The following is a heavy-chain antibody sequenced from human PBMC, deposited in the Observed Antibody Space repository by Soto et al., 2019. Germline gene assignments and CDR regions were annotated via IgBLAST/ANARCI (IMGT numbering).Heavy chain of an antibody. CDR2: INPSGGST. Sequence: ASVKVSCKASGYTFTSYYMHWVRQAPGQGLEWMGRINPSGGSTSYAQKFQGRVTMTRDTSTSTVYMELSSLRSEDTAVYYCARDRDIVLVVAATVLDYWGQGSLVTVSS. D-gene: IGHD2-15*01. CDR1: GYTFTSYY. CDR3: ARDRDIVLVVAATVLDY. V-gene: IGHV1-46*01. J-gene: IGHJ4*02.